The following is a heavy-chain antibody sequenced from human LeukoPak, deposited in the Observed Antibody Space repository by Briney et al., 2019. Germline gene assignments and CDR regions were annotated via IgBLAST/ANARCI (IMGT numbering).Heavy chain of an antibody. J-gene: IGHJ3*02. CDR2: ISSRDSST. D-gene: IGHD6-19*01. V-gene: IGHV3-48*03. CDR1: GFIFSSHE. CDR3: ARVPYSSGWYHAFDI. Sequence: PGGSLRLSCAASGFIFSSHEMNWVRQTPGKGLEWVSYISSRDSSTYYADSVKGRFTISRDNAKNTLYLSMNSLRVEDTAVYYCARVPYSSGWYHAFDIWGQGTMVTVSS.